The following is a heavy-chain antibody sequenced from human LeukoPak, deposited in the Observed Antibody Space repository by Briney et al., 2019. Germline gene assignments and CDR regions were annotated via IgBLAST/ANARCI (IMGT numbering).Heavy chain of an antibody. CDR2: INPNSGGT. Sequence: GASVKVSCKAFGYTFTGYWMHWVRQAPGQGLEWMGWINPNSGGTNYAQKFQGRVTMTRDTSISTAYMELSRLRSDDTAVYYCASGVSGWYWGYFDYWGQGTLVTVSS. D-gene: IGHD6-19*01. V-gene: IGHV1-2*02. CDR3: ASGVSGWYWGYFDY. J-gene: IGHJ4*02. CDR1: GYTFTGYW.